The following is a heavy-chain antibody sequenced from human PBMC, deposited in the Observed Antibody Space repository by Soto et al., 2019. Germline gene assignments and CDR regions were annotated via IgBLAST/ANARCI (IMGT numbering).Heavy chain of an antibody. J-gene: IGHJ1*01. D-gene: IGHD6-13*01. CDR3: VKDESINWYSGHFRH. CDR1: GFTFDYYA. CDR2: INWNSGSI. Sequence: GGSLRLSCAASGFTFDYYAMHWVRQVPGKGLEWVSGINWNSGSIGYGDSVKGRFAISRDNAKNSLHLQMNSLSAEDTAFYYGVKDESINWYSGHFRHWGQGTLVTVSS. V-gene: IGHV3-9*01.